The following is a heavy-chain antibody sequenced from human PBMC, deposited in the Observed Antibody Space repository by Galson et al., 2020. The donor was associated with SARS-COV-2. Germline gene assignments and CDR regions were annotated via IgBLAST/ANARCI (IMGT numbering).Heavy chain of an antibody. D-gene: IGHD2-8*01. V-gene: IGHV2-26*01. J-gene: IGHJ6*03. CDR3: ARIWVEPCPLYFYFDYYMDV. CDR1: GFSLNHARLA. Sequence: SGPTLVKPTETLTLTCTVSGFSLNHARLAVSWIRQPPGKALEWLAHIFSNDQKSYSTSLKTRLTISKDASKSQVVLTMTDMDPVDTATYYCARIWVEPCPLYFYFDYYMDVWGKGTTVSVSS. CDR2: IFSNDQK.